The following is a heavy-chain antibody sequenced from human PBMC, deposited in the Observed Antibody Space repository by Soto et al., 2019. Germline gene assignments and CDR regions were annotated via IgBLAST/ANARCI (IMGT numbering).Heavy chain of an antibody. Sequence: GASVKVSCKASGYTFTTYGISWVLQAPGQGLEWMGWISPYNGTTKYAEKFQGEMTMTTDTATSTAYMDLRSLRSDDTAVYYCARDGERDTGLNFYYYLHGMDAWGQGTRVTVS. CDR3: ARDGERDTGLNFYYYLHGMDA. J-gene: IGHJ6*02. CDR2: ISPYNGTT. CDR1: GYTFTTYG. D-gene: IGHD1-1*01. V-gene: IGHV1-18*04.